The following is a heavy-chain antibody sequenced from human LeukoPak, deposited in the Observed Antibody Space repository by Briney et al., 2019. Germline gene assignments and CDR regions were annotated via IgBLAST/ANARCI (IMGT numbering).Heavy chain of an antibody. CDR2: ISGSGGST. Sequence: GGSLRLSCAASGFTFSSYAMSWVRQAPGKGLEWVSAISGSGGSTYYADAVKGRFTISRDNSKNTLYLQMNSLRAEDTAVYYCAKALTVRGELCYWGQGTLVTVSS. J-gene: IGHJ4*02. V-gene: IGHV3-23*01. CDR1: GFTFSSYA. CDR3: AKALTVRGELCY. D-gene: IGHD3-10*01.